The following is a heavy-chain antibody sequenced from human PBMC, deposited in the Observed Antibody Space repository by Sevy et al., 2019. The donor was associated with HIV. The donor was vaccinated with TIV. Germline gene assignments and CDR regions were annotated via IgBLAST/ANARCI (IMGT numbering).Heavy chain of an antibody. CDR3: ARDTWAKGAFDI. CDR2: IYSGGST. V-gene: IGHV3-66*01. D-gene: IGHD1-26*01. J-gene: IGHJ3*02. CDR1: GFTVSSNY. Sequence: LSLTCAASGFTVSSNYMSWVRQAPGKGLEWVSVIYSGGSTYYADSVKGRFTISRDNSKNTLYLQMNSLRAEDTAVYYCARDTWAKGAFDIWGQGTMVTVSS.